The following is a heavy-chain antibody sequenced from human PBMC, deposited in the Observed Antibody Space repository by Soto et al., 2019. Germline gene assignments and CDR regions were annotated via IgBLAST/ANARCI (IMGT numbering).Heavy chain of an antibody. CDR1: GFTFSNSG. J-gene: IGHJ6*02. CDR3: AKLLHIAFYNVMDV. Sequence: EVQLLESGGDLVQPGGSLRLVCAASGFTFSNSGMRWVRQAPGQGLEWVSSIGPSGNTYYSDAVKGRFTISRDISKNTLFWQMDSVRAEDTATYYCAKLLHIAFYNVMDVGGQGTAVPVSS. V-gene: IGHV3-23*01. CDR2: IGPSGNT. D-gene: IGHD4-4*01.